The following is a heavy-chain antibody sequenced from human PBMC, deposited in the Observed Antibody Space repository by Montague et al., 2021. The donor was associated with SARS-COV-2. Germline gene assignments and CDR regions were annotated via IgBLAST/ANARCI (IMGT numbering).Heavy chain of an antibody. Sequence: SETLSLTCGVSGGSFSDYYWSWIRQPPGKGLEWIGEINHSGNTNYNPSLKSRVSISVDTSKNQFSLRLSSVTAADTAVYYCAREYRIVIWQTNWYFGLWGRGTLVTVSS. CDR3: AREYRIVIWQTNWYFGL. J-gene: IGHJ2*01. CDR1: GGSFSDYY. D-gene: IGHD1-26*01. CDR2: INHSGNT. V-gene: IGHV4-34*01.